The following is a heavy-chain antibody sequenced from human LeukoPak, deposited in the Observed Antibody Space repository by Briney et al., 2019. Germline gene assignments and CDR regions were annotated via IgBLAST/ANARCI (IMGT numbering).Heavy chain of an antibody. D-gene: IGHD3-10*02. CDR3: ARELDTMFFDY. Sequence: GGSLRLSCATSGFNFDRYTIHWVRQAPGKGLEWVSLAGWAGGTAFYSDSVRGRFTISRDSGRKSVYLQMNSLRTDDTAFYFYARELDTMFFDYWGQGALVTVSS. CDR1: GFNFDRYT. J-gene: IGHJ4*02. CDR2: AGWAGGTA. V-gene: IGHV3-43*01.